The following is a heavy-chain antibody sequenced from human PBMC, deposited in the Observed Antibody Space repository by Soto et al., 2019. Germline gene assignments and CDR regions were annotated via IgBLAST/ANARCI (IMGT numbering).Heavy chain of an antibody. CDR1: GFTSSSYF. CDR2: ISYDGSNK. J-gene: IGHJ6*02. V-gene: IGHV3-30*04. Sequence: QVQLVESGGGVVQPGRSLRLSCVASGFTSSSYFMHWVRQAPGKGQEWVALISYDGSNKHYADSVKGRFTISRDNSKNTLYLQMSSLRGDDTAVYSCARGDPYYGMDVWGQGTTVTVSS. CDR3: ARGDPYYGMDV.